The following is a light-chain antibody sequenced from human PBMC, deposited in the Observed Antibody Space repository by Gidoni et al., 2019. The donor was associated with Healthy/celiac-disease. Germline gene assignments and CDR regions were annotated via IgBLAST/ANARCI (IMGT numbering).Light chain of an antibody. J-gene: IGLJ1*01. CDR2: GNS. CDR1: SSNIGAGYD. Sequence: QSVLTPPPSVSGAPGQRVTISCTRSSSNIGAGYDVHWYQQLPGTAPKLLIYGNSNRPSGVPDRFSGSKSGTSASLAITGLQAEDEADYYCQSYDSSLSALWVFGTGTKVTVL. CDR3: QSYDSSLSALWV. V-gene: IGLV1-40*01.